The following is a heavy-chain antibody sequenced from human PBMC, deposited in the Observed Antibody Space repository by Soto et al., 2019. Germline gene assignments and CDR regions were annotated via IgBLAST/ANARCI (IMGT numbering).Heavy chain of an antibody. Sequence: PGGSLRLSCAASGFTFSSYAMSWVRQAPGKGLEWVSAISGSGGSTYYADSVKGRFTISRDNSKNTLYLQMNSLRAEDTAVYYCAKRFTIVFYSSSERRRSQIWFDYWGQGTLVTVSS. D-gene: IGHD6-13*01. CDR2: ISGSGGST. V-gene: IGHV3-23*01. CDR3: AKRFTIVFYSSSERRRSQIWFDY. J-gene: IGHJ4*02. CDR1: GFTFSSYA.